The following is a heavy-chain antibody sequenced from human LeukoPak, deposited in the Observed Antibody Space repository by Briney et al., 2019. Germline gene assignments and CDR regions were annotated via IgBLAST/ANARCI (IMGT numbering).Heavy chain of an antibody. J-gene: IGHJ4*02. V-gene: IGHV3-23*01. CDR2: IRESGGST. CDR3: AKTKPYGTTWYGGID. Sequence: PGGSLRLSCVASGFTFSSYAVSWVRQAPGKGLEWVSAIRESGGSTHYADSVKGRFAISRDNSKNTLYLQMNSLRAEDTAVYYCAKTKPYGTTWYGGIDWGQGALVTVSS. CDR1: GFTFSSYA. D-gene: IGHD6-13*01.